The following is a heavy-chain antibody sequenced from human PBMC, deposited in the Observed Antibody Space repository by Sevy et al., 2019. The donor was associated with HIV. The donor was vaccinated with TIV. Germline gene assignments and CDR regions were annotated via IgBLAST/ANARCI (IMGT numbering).Heavy chain of an antibody. CDR3: AREGVVPAAMGSWFDP. J-gene: IGHJ5*02. V-gene: IGHV3-48*01. CDR2: ISSSSSTI. CDR1: GFTFSSYS. D-gene: IGHD2-2*01. Sequence: GGSLRLSCAASGFTFSSYSMNWVRQAPGKGLEWVSYISSSSSTIYYADSVKGRFTISRDNAKNSLYLQMNSLRVEDTAVYYCAREGVVPAAMGSWFDPWGQGTLVTVSS.